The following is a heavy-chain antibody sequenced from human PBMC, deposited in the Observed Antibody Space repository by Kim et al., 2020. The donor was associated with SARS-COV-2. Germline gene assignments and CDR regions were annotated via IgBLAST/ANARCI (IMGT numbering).Heavy chain of an antibody. CDR1: GFTFDDYS. V-gene: IGHV3-49*03. CDR3: SRGTPFCGGDCYHGAFDI. D-gene: IGHD2-21*02. J-gene: IGHJ3*02. CDR2: IRSTAYGGTT. Sequence: GGSLRLSCTTSGFTFDDYSMSWFRQAPGKGLEWVGFIRSTAYGGTTEHAASVKGRFSISRDDSKSIAYLQMNSLKTEDTAVYYCSRGTPFCGGDCYHGAFDIWGQGTMVTVSS.